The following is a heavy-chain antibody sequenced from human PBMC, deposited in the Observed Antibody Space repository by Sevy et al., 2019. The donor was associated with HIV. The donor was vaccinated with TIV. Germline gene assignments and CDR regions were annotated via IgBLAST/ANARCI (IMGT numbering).Heavy chain of an antibody. D-gene: IGHD1-26*01. CDR2: IKQAAGQK. J-gene: IGHJ4*02. CDR3: ARDDGIYYFHH. CDR1: GFTFSKYW. Sequence: GGSLRLSCAASGFTFSKYWMGWVRQAPGKGLEWVANIKQAAGQKYYVDSVKGRFTISRDNAKNSLYLQMNSLRAEDTAVYFCARDDGIYYFHHWGQGTLVTVSS. V-gene: IGHV3-7*01.